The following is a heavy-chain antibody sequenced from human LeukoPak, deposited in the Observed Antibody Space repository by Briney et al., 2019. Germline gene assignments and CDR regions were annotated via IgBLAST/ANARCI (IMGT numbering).Heavy chain of an antibody. CDR3: ARSYGDYAPPRD. V-gene: IGHV3-21*01. D-gene: IGHD4-17*01. J-gene: IGHJ4*02. CDR2: ISSSSSYI. Sequence: GGSLRLSCAASGFSFSTYRMNWVRQGPAKGLEWVSSISSSSSYIYYADSVKGRFTISRDNAKNSLYLQMNSLRAEDTAVYYCARSYGDYAPPRDWGQGTLVTVSS. CDR1: GFSFSTYR.